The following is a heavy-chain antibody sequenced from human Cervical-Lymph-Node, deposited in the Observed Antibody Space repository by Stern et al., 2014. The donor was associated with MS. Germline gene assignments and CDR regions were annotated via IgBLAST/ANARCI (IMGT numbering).Heavy chain of an antibody. D-gene: IGHD6-19*01. J-gene: IGHJ6*02. CDR2: INAGNGNT. V-gene: IGHV1-3*01. CDR3: GRGGSGSSNHFMDV. Sequence: QVQLVQSGAEVKKPGASVKVSCKASGYTFTSYAMHWVRQAPGQRLEWMGWINAGNGNTKYSQKFQGRVTITRDTSARTAYMELSSLRSEDPVVYSGGRGGSGSSNHFMDVGGQGPTVPVSS. CDR1: GYTFTSYA.